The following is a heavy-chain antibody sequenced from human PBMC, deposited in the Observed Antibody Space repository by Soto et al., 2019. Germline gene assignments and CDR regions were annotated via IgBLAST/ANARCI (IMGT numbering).Heavy chain of an antibody. D-gene: IGHD2-2*01. CDR3: ARAKLGQLLNYFDY. CDR1: GGSISSGDYY. J-gene: IGHJ4*02. Sequence: SETLSLTCTVSGGSISSGDYYWSWIRQPPGKGLEWIGYIYYSGSTYYNPSLKSRVTISVDTSKNQFSLKLSSVTAADTAVYYCARAKLGQLLNYFDYWGQGTLVTVSS. CDR2: IYYSGST. V-gene: IGHV4-30-4*01.